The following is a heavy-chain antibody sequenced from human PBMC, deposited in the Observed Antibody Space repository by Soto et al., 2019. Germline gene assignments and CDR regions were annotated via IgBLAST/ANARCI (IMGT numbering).Heavy chain of an antibody. CDR2: ISRTGTSI. CDR1: GFTFSSYE. CDR3: ARETHFIDY. Sequence: VQLVESGGDLVQPGGSLRLSCAASGFTFSSYEMNWVRQAPGKGLEWVSYISRTGTSIDYADSVKGRFTISRDNAKNSLHLQLNSLRDEDTAVYYCARETHFIDYWGQGTLGSVSA. J-gene: IGHJ4*02. V-gene: IGHV3-48*03.